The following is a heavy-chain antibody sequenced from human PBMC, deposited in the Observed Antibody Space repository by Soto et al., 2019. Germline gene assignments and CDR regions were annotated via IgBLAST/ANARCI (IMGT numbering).Heavy chain of an antibody. J-gene: IGHJ4*01. V-gene: IGHV3-7*01. CDR1: GFTFGSYW. CDR3: ARDSGDGARASAIHYLDY. Sequence: EVQLEESGGGLVQPGGSLRLSCAASGFTFGSYWMSWVRQAPGKGPEWLATIKWDASEKKYVDSVKGRFTTSRNDAKNPLFLQMDSLRAEDTAVYYCARDSGDGARASAIHYLDYWGQGNLVTVSS. D-gene: IGHD2-8*01. CDR2: IKWDASEK.